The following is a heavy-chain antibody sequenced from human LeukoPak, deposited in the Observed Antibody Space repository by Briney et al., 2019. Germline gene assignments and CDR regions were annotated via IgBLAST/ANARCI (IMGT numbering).Heavy chain of an antibody. D-gene: IGHD3-22*01. CDR3: ARGYYDSSGYYPARYFDY. CDR1: GGTFSSYA. J-gene: IGHJ4*02. CDR2: IIPIFGTA. Sequence: SVKVSCKASGGTFSSYAISWVRQAPGQGLEWMGGIIPIFGTANYAQKFQGRVTITADESTSTAYMELRSLRSEDTAVYYCARGYYDSSGYYPARYFDYWGQGTLVTVSS. V-gene: IGHV1-69*13.